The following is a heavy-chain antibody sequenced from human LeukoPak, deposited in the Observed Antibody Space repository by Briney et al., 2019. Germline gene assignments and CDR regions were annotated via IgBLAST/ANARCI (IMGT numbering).Heavy chain of an antibody. Sequence: ASVKVSCKASGYTFTGYYMHWVRQAPGQGLEWMGWINPNNGGTNYAQKFQDRVTMTRDTSISIAYMELSRLRSDETAVYYGAVDQGLLGEVDYWGQGTLVTVSS. V-gene: IGHV1-2*02. CDR3: AVDQGLLGEVDY. CDR1: GYTFTGYY. CDR2: INPNNGGT. D-gene: IGHD6-25*01. J-gene: IGHJ4*02.